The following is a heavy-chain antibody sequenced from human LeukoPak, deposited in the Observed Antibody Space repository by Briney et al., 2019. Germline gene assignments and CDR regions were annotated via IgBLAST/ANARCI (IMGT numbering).Heavy chain of an antibody. CDR2: IRSKAYGGTT. D-gene: IGHD3-9*01. CDR1: GFTFSSYW. V-gene: IGHV3-49*04. CDR3: TREGHDILTGYYMTIDY. J-gene: IGHJ4*02. Sequence: GGSLRLSCAAPGFTFSSYWMHWVRQAPGKGLEWVGFIRSKAYGGTTEYAASVKGRFTISRDDSKSIAYLQMNSLKTEDTAVYYCTREGHDILTGYYMTIDYWGQGTLVTVSS.